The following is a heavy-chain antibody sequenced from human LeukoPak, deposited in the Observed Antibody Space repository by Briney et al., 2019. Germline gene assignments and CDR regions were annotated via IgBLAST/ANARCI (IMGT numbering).Heavy chain of an antibody. V-gene: IGHV4-34*01. CDR1: GGSFSGYY. CDR3: ANYMTDDAFDI. D-gene: IGHD3-10*01. Sequence: SETLSLTCAVYGGSFSGYYWSWIRQPPGKGLEWIGEINHSGSTNYNPSLKSRVTISVDTSKNQSSLKLSSVTAADTAVYYCANYMTDDAFDIWGQGTMVTVSS. J-gene: IGHJ3*02. CDR2: INHSGST.